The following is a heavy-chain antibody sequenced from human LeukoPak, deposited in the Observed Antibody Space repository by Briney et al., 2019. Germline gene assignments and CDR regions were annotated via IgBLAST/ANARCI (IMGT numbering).Heavy chain of an antibody. CDR3: TREDNWYFDL. Sequence: GGSLRLSCAASGFTFSDYYMTWIRQAPGKGLEWLSYINTGSTYTNYANSVKGRFTIYRDNAKHSLYLQLNSLRAEDTAVYYCTREDNWYFDLWGRGTLVTVSS. V-gene: IGHV3-11*05. CDR2: INTGSTYT. CDR1: GFTFSDYY. J-gene: IGHJ2*01.